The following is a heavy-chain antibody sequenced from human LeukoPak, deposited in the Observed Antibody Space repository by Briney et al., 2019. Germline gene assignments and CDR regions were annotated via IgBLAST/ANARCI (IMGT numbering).Heavy chain of an antibody. V-gene: IGHV3-7*01. CDR2: IKQDGSES. CDR3: ARDPMTAAGSKDGMDV. D-gene: IGHD6-13*01. J-gene: IGHJ6*02. Sequence: PGGSLRLSCAASGFTFSIYWMSWVRQAPGKGLEWVANIKQDGSESHYVDSVKGRFTISRDNAKNSVSLQMNSLRAEDTAVYYCARDPMTAAGSKDGMDVWGQGTTVTVSS. CDR1: GFTFSIYW.